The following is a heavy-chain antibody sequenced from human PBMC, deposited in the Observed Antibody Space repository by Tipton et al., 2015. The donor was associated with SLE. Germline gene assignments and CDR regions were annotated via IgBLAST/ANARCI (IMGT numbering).Heavy chain of an antibody. CDR1: GFTFSSYA. CDR3: AKGKNYYDSQGASYAFDI. V-gene: IGHV3-30-3*01. CDR2: ISYDGSNK. Sequence: SLRLSCAASGFTFSSYAMHWVRQAPGKGLEWVAVISYDGSNKYYADSVKGRFTISRDNSKNTLYLQMNSLRAEDTAVYYCAKGKNYYDSQGASYAFDIWGQGTMVTVSS. D-gene: IGHD3-22*01. J-gene: IGHJ3*02.